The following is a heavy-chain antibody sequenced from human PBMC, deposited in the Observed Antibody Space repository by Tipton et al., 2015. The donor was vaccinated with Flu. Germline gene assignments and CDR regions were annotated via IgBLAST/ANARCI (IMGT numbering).Heavy chain of an antibody. V-gene: IGHV4-59*12. CDR1: GGSIGSSY. Sequence: TLSLTCTVSGGSIGSSYWNWIRQPPGKGLESIGYIYNSQYTKYNPSLKSRVTISVDTSKKQFSLQLRSVTAADTAVYYCARVSGGGHYFDYWGQGTLVTVSS. D-gene: IGHD2-15*01. CDR3: ARVSGGGHYFDY. CDR2: IYNSQYT. J-gene: IGHJ4*02.